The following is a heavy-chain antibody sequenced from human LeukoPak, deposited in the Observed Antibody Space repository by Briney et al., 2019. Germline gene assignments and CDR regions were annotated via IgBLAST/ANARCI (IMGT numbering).Heavy chain of an antibody. CDR3: ARGGDSLHY. Sequence: GGSLRLSCAASGFTVSSNFMTWVRQATGKGLEWVSVIYSGGSTYYADSVKDRFTISRDNSKNMLYLQMNSLRAEDTAVYYCARGGDSLHYWGQGTLVTVSS. V-gene: IGHV3-66*01. CDR1: GFTVSSNF. CDR2: IYSGGST. D-gene: IGHD3-10*01. J-gene: IGHJ4*02.